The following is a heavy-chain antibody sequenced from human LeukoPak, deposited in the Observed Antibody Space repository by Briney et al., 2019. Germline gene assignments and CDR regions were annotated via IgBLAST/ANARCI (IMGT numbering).Heavy chain of an antibody. CDR2: IQNDGSDK. Sequence: GGSLRLSCAASGFTFSSYSMNWVRQAPGKGLEWVTFIQNDGSDKSYAASVKGRFTISRDNSKNTVYLHMNSLRADDTALYYCAREGGRAAAGRFDYWGQGTLVTVSS. D-gene: IGHD6-13*01. V-gene: IGHV3-30*02. CDR1: GFTFSSYS. J-gene: IGHJ4*02. CDR3: AREGGRAAAGRFDY.